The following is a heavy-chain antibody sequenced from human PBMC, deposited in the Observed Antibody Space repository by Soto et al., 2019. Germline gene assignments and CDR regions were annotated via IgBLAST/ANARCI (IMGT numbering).Heavy chain of an antibody. D-gene: IGHD3-22*01. Sequence: PGGSLRLSCAASGFTFDDYAMHWVRQAPGKGLEWVSGISWNSGSIGYADSVKGRFTISRDNAKNSLYLQMNSLRAEDTAVYYCARDLTSLQITMIVDVASDIWGQGTTVTVSS. V-gene: IGHV3-9*01. CDR1: GFTFDDYA. J-gene: IGHJ3*02. CDR2: ISWNSGSI. CDR3: ARDLTSLQITMIVDVASDI.